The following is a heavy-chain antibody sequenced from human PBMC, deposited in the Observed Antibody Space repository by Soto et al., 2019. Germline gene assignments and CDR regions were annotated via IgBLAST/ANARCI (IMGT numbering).Heavy chain of an antibody. Sequence: QVQLVQSGAEVREPGASVKVSCKASGYSFTSLDINWVRQTAGQGLEWMGWMQPSTGRTGYAQKFQGRVTMTRDNSINTAYMELTTLTADDTAFYDCARGVSAGVDYWGQGTLVTVSS. J-gene: IGHJ4*02. CDR2: MQPSTGRT. D-gene: IGHD1-26*01. CDR1: GYSFTSLD. CDR3: ARGVSAGVDY. V-gene: IGHV1-8*01.